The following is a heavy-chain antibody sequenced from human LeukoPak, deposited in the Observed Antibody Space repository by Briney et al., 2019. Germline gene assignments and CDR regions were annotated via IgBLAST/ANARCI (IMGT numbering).Heavy chain of an antibody. CDR2: INHSGST. CDR1: GGSFSGYY. J-gene: IGHJ4*02. V-gene: IGHV4-34*01. D-gene: IGHD3-10*01. CDR3: ARGQVEDITMVRGVIGFDY. Sequence: PSETLSLTCAVYGGSFSGYYWSWIRQPPGKGLEWIGEINHSGSTNYNPSLKSRVTISVDTSKNQFSLKLSSVTAADTAVYYCARGQVEDITMVRGVIGFDYWGQGTLVTVSS.